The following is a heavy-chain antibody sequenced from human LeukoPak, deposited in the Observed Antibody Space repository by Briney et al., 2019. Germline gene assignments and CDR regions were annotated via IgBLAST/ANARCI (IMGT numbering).Heavy chain of an antibody. CDR2: ISGGGGTT. J-gene: IGHJ4*02. D-gene: IGHD3-16*01. V-gene: IGHV3-23*01. CDR1: GFTFSSYA. Sequence: GGSLRLSCAASGFTFSSYAMSWVRQVPGKGLDWVSSISGGGGTTYYADSVKGRFTISRDNSKNTVYLQMNSLRAEDTALYYCAKRFSYLDYWGQGTLVTVSS. CDR3: AKRFSYLDY.